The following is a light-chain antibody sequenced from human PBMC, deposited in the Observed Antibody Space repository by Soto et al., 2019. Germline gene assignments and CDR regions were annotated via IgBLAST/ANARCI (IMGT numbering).Light chain of an antibody. Sequence: DVVMTQSPETLAVSLGERAAINCKSSQNLLFSSNNKNSLAWYQQRPGQPPKLLIYWASTRESGAPDRFSGSGSGKDFTLTISSLQAGDVAVYYCQQYHTTPNTFGQGTKLEIK. CDR1: QNLLFSSNNKNS. CDR2: WAS. CDR3: QQYHTTPNT. J-gene: IGKJ2*01. V-gene: IGKV4-1*01.